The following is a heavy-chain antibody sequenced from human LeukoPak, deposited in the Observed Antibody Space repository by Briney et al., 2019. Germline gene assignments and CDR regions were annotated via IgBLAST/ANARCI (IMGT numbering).Heavy chain of an antibody. D-gene: IGHD3-22*01. V-gene: IGHV3-11*04. Sequence: PGGSLRLSCAASGFTFSDYYMSWIRQAPGKGLEWVSYISSSGSTIYYADSVKGRFTISRDNAKNSLYLQMNSLRAEDTAGYYCARESPYYDSSGSDYWGQGTLVTVSS. CDR1: GFTFSDYY. J-gene: IGHJ4*02. CDR2: ISSSGSTI. CDR3: ARESPYYDSSGSDY.